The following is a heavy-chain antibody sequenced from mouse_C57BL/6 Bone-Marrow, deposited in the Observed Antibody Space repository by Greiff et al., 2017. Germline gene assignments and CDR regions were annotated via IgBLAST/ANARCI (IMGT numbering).Heavy chain of an antibody. Sequence: QVQLQQPGAELVKPGASVKLSCKASGYTFTSYWMHWVKQRPGQGLEWIGMIHPNSGSTNYNEKFKSKATLTVVKSSSTAYMQLSSLTSEDSAVYYCASPYYYGSSYFAYWGQGTLVTVSA. J-gene: IGHJ3*01. D-gene: IGHD1-1*01. V-gene: IGHV1-64*01. CDR1: GYTFTSYW. CDR2: IHPNSGST. CDR3: ASPYYYGSSYFAY.